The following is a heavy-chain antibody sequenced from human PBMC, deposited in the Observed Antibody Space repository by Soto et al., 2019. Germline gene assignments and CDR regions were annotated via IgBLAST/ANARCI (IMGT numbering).Heavy chain of an antibody. CDR1: GFTFSSSP. Sequence: GGSLRLSCAASGFTFSSSPMNWVRQAPGKRLEWVSAISGSGATTYYADSVKGRFAISRDNSKNTLYLQMSSLRDEDTAVYHCAKGSYADYRLFDYWPREPWSPSPQ. CDR3: AKGSYADYRLFDY. CDR2: ISGSGATT. J-gene: IGHJ4*02. D-gene: IGHD4-17*01. V-gene: IGHV3-23*01.